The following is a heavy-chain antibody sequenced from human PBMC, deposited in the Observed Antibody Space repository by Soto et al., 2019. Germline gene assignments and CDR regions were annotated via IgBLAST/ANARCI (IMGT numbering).Heavy chain of an antibody. CDR1: GFSLSTTGVS. CDR2: IYWDDDK. Sequence: QITLKESGPTLVKPTQTLTLTCTFSGFSLSTTGVSVGWIRQPPGKALEWLALIYWDDDKRYSPSLNNRLSITKDTPKNQVVLTMTNMDPVDTATYYCAHRRRYYDSSGYYRGNDAFDIWGQGTMVTVSS. D-gene: IGHD3-22*01. CDR3: AHRRRYYDSSGYYRGNDAFDI. J-gene: IGHJ3*02. V-gene: IGHV2-5*02.